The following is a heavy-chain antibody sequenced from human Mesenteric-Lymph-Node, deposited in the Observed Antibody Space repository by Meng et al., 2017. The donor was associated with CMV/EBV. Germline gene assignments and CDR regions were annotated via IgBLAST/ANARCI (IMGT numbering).Heavy chain of an antibody. D-gene: IGHD1-26*01. CDR3: AKDGGSYLDYYFDY. V-gene: IGHV1-2*02. J-gene: IGHJ4*02. CDR1: GYTFTGYY. Sequence: ASVKVFCKASGYTFTGYYVHWVRQAPGQGLEWMGWINPNSGYTNYAQKFQGRVTMTRDTSTNTAYMELTRLRSDDTALYYCAKDGGSYLDYYFDYWGQGTLVTVSS. CDR2: INPNSGYT.